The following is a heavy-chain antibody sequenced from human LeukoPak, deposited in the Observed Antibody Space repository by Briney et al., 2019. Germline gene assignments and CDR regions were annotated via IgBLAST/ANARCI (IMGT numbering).Heavy chain of an antibody. Sequence: ASVKVSCKASGYTFTGYYMHWVRQAPGQGLEWMGWINPNSGGTNYAQKFQGRVTMTRDTSISTAYMELSRLRSDDTAVYYCARALGYCSRTSCSFDLWGQGTLVTVSS. V-gene: IGHV1-2*02. CDR1: GYTFTGYY. CDR3: ARALGYCSRTSCSFDL. D-gene: IGHD2-2*01. CDR2: INPNSGGT. J-gene: IGHJ4*02.